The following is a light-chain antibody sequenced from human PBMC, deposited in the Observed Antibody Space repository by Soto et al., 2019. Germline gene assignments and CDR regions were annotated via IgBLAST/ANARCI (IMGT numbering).Light chain of an antibody. CDR1: SSDVGGSNR. CDR3: TSYATGSAYV. CDR2: DVS. Sequence: QSALTQPPSVSGSPGQSGTISCTGTSSDVGGSNRVSWYQQPPGKAPKLLIYDVSNRPSGGSTRFSGSKSGNTASLTISGLKAEDEADYYCTSYATGSAYVFGPGTKVTVL. V-gene: IGLV2-18*02. J-gene: IGLJ1*01.